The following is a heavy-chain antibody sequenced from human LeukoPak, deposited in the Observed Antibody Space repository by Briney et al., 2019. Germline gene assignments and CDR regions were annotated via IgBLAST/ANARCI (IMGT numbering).Heavy chain of an antibody. V-gene: IGHV1-18*01. D-gene: IGHD5-18*01. CDR2: ISAYNGNT. J-gene: IGHJ5*02. CDR3: ARGKAMAPYNWFDP. Sequence: ASVKVSCKASGYTFTSYGMSWVRQAPGQGLEWMGWISAYNGNTNYAQKLPGRVPMTTDTSTSTAYMELRSLRSDDTAVYYCARGKAMAPYNWFDPWGQGTLVTVSS. CDR1: GYTFTSYG.